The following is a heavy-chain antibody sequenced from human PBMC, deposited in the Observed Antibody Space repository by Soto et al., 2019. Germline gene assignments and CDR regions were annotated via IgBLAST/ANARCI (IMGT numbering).Heavy chain of an antibody. Sequence: GGSLRLSCIASGFIFGNYAMNWVRLAPGKGLEWVSSITGSGSGTFYADSVKGRFTISRDTSKNTLYMQMNNLRAEDTAVYYCAKSQNFGSGSYSDYWGQGALVTVSS. CDR3: AKSQNFGSGSYSDY. CDR1: GFIFGNYA. J-gene: IGHJ4*02. D-gene: IGHD3-10*01. CDR2: ITGSGSGT. V-gene: IGHV3-23*01.